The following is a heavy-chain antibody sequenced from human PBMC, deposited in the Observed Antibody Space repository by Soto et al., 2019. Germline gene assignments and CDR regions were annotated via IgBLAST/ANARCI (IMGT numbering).Heavy chain of an antibody. D-gene: IGHD3-22*01. V-gene: IGHV4-30-2*01. CDR3: AKEKRITMIVVVIGSFDY. CDR2: IYHSRST. J-gene: IGHJ4*02. Sequence: SETLSLTCAVSGGSISSGGYSWRWIRQPPGKGLECIGYIYHSRSTYYNPSLKSRVTISVDRSKNQFSLKLSSVTAADTAVYYCAKEKRITMIVVVIGSFDYWGQGTLVTVSS. CDR1: GGSISSGGYS.